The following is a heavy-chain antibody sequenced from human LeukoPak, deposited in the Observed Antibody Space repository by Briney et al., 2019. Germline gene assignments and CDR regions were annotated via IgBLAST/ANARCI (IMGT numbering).Heavy chain of an antibody. D-gene: IGHD2-2*01. Sequence: SETLSLTCAVSGGSISSYYWSWIRQPPGKGLEWIGYIYYSGSTNYNPSLKSRVTISVDTSKNQFSLKLSSVTAADTAVYYCARLLTGSTSWHIDYWGQGTLVTVSS. CDR1: GGSISSYY. V-gene: IGHV4-59*08. CDR2: IYYSGST. CDR3: ARLLTGSTSWHIDY. J-gene: IGHJ4*02.